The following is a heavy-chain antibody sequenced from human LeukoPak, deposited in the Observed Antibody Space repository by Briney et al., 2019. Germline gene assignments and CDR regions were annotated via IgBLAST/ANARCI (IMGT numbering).Heavy chain of an antibody. CDR3: ARDSSGYQ. V-gene: IGHV3-7*01. CDR2: IKEDRSEK. J-gene: IGHJ4*02. CDR1: GFTFSTYW. Sequence: AGGSLRLSCAASGFTFSTYWMSWVRQAPGKGLEWVANIKEDRSEKYYGDSVKGRFTISRDNAKKSLYLEMNSLRVEDTAVYYCARDSSGYQWGQGTLVTVSS. D-gene: IGHD3-22*01.